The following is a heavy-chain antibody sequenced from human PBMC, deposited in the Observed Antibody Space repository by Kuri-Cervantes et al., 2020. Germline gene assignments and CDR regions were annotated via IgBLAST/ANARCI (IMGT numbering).Heavy chain of an antibody. J-gene: IGHJ5*02. Sequence: GGSLRLSCAVSGYSISSGYYWGWIRQPPGKGLEWVSYISSSGSTIYYADSVKGRFTISRDNAKNSLYLQMNSLRAEDTAVYYCASHASGRVYGDYSFDPWGQGTLVTVSS. CDR2: ISSSGSTI. V-gene: IGHV3-11*01. CDR3: ASHASGRVYGDYSFDP. D-gene: IGHD4-17*01. CDR1: GYSISSGYY.